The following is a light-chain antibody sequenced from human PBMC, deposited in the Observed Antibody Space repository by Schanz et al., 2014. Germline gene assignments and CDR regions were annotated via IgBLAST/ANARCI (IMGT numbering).Light chain of an antibody. CDR2: DAS. J-gene: IGKJ2*01. CDR3: QQYDNLPPYT. CDR1: QSVSSN. Sequence: EIVLTQSPATLSLSPGERATLSCRASQSVSSNLAWYQQKPGQAPRLLIYDASTRATGIPARFSGSGSGTDFTFTISSLQPEDIATYYCQQYDNLPPYTFGQGTKLEIK. V-gene: IGKV3-15*01.